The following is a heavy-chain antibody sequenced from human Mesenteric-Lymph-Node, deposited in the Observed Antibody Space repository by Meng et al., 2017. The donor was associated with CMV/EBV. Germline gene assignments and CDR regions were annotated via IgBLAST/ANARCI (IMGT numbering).Heavy chain of an antibody. V-gene: IGHV3-53*05. CDR1: GFSVTGNY. J-gene: IGHJ4*02. CDR2: FYSGGST. Sequence: GGSLRLSCAASGFSVTGNYMSWVRQAPGKGLQWVSLFYSGGSTYYADSVKGRFTISRDNSKNTLYLQMNSLRAEDTAVYYCARNIPDGGTLDYWGQGTLVTVSS. D-gene: IGHD2-21*01. CDR3: ARNIPDGGTLDY.